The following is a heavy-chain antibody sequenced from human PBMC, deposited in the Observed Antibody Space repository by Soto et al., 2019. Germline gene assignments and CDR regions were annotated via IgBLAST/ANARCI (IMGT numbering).Heavy chain of an antibody. CDR3: ARDGIAAAGVYYGMDV. CDR1: GFTVSSKY. Sequence: GGSLRLSCAASGFTVSSKYMTWVRQAPGKGLEWVSLIQSGGTTYYADSVKGRFTISRDTSENTLYLQMNSLRAEDTAVYYCARDGIAAAGVYYGMDVWGQGTTVTVSS. V-gene: IGHV3-66*01. J-gene: IGHJ6*02. D-gene: IGHD6-13*01. CDR2: IQSGGTT.